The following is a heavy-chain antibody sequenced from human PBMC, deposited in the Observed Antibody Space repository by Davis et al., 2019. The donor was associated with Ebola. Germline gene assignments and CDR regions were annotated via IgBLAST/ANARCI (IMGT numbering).Heavy chain of an antibody. J-gene: IGHJ6*02. CDR2: IIPIFGTA. CDR3: ARDSSSYYYYYGMDV. V-gene: IGHV1-69*06. Sequence: AASAKVSCKASGGTFSSYAISWVRQAPGQGLEWMGGIIPIFGTANYAQKFQGRVTITADKSTSTAYMELSSLRSEDTAVYYCARDSSSYYYYYGMDVWGQGTTVTVSS. CDR1: GGTFSSYA. D-gene: IGHD6-13*01.